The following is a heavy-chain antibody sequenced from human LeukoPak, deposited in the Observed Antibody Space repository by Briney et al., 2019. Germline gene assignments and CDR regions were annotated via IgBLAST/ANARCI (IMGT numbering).Heavy chain of an antibody. J-gene: IGHJ3*02. D-gene: IGHD2-15*01. CDR2: ISHSGGTT. CDR1: GGSISSYY. V-gene: IGHV3-23*01. CDR3: AKANVKYCSGGSCFDAFDI. Sequence: ETLSLTCTVSGGSISSYYWSWVRQAPGKGPEWVSAISHSGGTTYYADSVKGRFTITRDNSKNTLYLQMNSLRAEDTAVYYCAKANVKYCSGGSCFDAFDIWGQGTMVTVSS.